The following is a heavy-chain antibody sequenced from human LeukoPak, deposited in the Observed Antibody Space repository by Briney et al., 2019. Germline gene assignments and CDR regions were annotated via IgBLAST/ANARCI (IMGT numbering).Heavy chain of an antibody. CDR1: GYTFTSYD. CDR3: ATHYDFWSGYFQYYYYYMDV. D-gene: IGHD3-3*01. J-gene: IGHJ6*03. CDR2: MNPNSGNT. V-gene: IGHV1-8*01. Sequence: ASVKVSCKASGYTFTSYDINWVRQATGQGLEWMGWMNPNSGNTGYAQKFQGRVTMTRNTSISTAYMELSSLRSEDTAVYYCATHYDFWSGYFQYYYYYMDVWGKGTTVTVSS.